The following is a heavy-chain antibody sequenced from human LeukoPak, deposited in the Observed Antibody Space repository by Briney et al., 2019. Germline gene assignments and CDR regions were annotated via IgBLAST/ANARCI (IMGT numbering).Heavy chain of an antibody. J-gene: IGHJ4*02. CDR1: GYTFTGYY. V-gene: IGHV1-2*02. CDR3: ARDDPSIVRGVIIELFDY. CDR2: INPNSGGT. D-gene: IGHD3-10*01. Sequence: ASVSVSCKASGYTFTGYYMHWVRQAPGQGLEWMGWINPNSGGTNYAQKLQGRVTITRDTANSTAYMGVSRLRADDTAVYYCARDDPSIVRGVIIELFDYWGQGTLVTVSS.